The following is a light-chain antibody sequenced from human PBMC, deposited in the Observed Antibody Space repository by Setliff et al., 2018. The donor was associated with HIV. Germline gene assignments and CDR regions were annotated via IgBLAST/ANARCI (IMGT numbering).Light chain of an antibody. CDR1: SSDVVDYNF. CDR2: EVN. CDR3: SAYAGRNNYV. Sequence: QSVLAQPPSASGSPGRSVTISCTGTSSDVVDYNFVSWYQHHPGKAPKLVIYEVNKRPSGVPDRFSGSKSDNTASLTVSGLQADDEADYYCSAYAGRNNYVFGSGTKVTVL. V-gene: IGLV2-8*01. J-gene: IGLJ1*01.